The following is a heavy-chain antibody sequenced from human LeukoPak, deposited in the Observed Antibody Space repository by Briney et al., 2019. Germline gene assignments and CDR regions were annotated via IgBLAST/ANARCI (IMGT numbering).Heavy chain of an antibody. CDR2: IYSTGST. CDR3: ARAAERDWFDP. Sequence: SETLSLTCTVSGGSIGSYYWSWIRQPAGKGLEWIGRIYSTGSTNHNPSLKTRVTISVDTSKNQFSLRLSSVTAADTAVYYCARAAERDWFDPWGQGTLVTVSS. V-gene: IGHV4-4*07. CDR1: GGSIGSYY. J-gene: IGHJ5*02.